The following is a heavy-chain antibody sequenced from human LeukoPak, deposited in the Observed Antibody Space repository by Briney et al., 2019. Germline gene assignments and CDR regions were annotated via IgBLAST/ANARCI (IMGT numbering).Heavy chain of an antibody. CDR2: IYYSGST. CDR3: ARAAMVSSYYFDY. Sequence: PSETLSLTCTVSGGFISSYYWSWIRQPPGKGLEWIGYIYYSGSTNYNPSLKSRVTISVDTSKNQFSLKLSSVTAADTAVYYCARAAMVSSYYFDYWGQGTLVTVSS. CDR1: GGFISSYY. J-gene: IGHJ4*02. V-gene: IGHV4-59*12. D-gene: IGHD5-18*01.